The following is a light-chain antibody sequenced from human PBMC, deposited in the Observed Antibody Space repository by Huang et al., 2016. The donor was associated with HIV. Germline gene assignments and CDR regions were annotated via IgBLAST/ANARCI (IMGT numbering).Light chain of an antibody. V-gene: IGKV1-5*03. Sequence: DIQMTQSPPTLSGFVGDRVTITCRASQHIGGWLSWYQQKPGTAPKVLIYKTSTLESGVPSRCSGSGSGTEFTLIINNLQPGDSAMYYCQQYNSYPLTFGGGTKVEI. CDR2: KTS. CDR3: QQYNSYPLT. J-gene: IGKJ4*01. CDR1: QHIGGW.